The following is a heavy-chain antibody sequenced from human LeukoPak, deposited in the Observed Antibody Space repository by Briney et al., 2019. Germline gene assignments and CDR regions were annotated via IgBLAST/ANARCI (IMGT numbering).Heavy chain of an antibody. Sequence: ASVKLSCKASGYTFTIYYMQWVRQARGQRLEWMGCNNAGNGNTKYSQKFQGRVTITRDTSASTGYMELSSLRSEDTAVYYCARDYYGSGSYYLYGMDVWGKGTTVTVSS. CDR2: NNAGNGNT. CDR3: ARDYYGSGSYYLYGMDV. CDR1: GYTFTIYY. D-gene: IGHD3-10*01. J-gene: IGHJ6*04. V-gene: IGHV1-3*01.